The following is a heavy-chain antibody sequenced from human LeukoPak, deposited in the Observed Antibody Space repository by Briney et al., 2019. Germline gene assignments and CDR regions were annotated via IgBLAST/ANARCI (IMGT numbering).Heavy chain of an antibody. Sequence: PGGSLRLSCVASGFTFSDYFMSWIRQAPGKGLEWLSFINSAGDNIYYADSEKGRFTISRDNAKKTLYLEMNSLRMEDTAIYYCATSRVFDHWGQGTLVTVSS. CDR2: INSAGDNI. V-gene: IGHV3-11*04. CDR1: GFTFSDYF. CDR3: ATSRVFDH. J-gene: IGHJ4*02.